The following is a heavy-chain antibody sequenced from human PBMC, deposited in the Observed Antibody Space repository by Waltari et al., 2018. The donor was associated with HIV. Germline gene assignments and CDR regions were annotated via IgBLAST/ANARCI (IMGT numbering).Heavy chain of an antibody. J-gene: IGHJ2*01. D-gene: IGHD1-26*01. CDR1: GGSVSSSSYF. CDR3: ARHALRVGAAYWNFDL. Sequence: QLQLQESGPGLVQPSETLSLTCTVSGGSVSSSSYFWGWIHQPPGKGLEWIGRIYYTGRAYYNPSLKSRVTISVDTSKNQFSLKVTSVTAADTAVYYCARHALRVGAAYWNFDLWGRGTLVTVSS. V-gene: IGHV4-39*01. CDR2: IYYTGRA.